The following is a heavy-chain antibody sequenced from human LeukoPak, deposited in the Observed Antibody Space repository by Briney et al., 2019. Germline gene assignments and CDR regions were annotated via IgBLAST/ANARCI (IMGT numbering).Heavy chain of an antibody. Sequence: GGSLRLSCAASGFTFGDYAMSWVRQAPGKGLEWVGFIRSKAYGGTTEYAASVKGRFTIPRDDSKSIAYLQMNSLKTEDTAVYYCTGINEDGYGGYEAVDYWGQGTLVTVSS. CDR2: IRSKAYGGTT. CDR1: GFTFGDYA. J-gene: IGHJ4*02. D-gene: IGHD5-12*01. V-gene: IGHV3-49*04. CDR3: TGINEDGYGGYEAVDY.